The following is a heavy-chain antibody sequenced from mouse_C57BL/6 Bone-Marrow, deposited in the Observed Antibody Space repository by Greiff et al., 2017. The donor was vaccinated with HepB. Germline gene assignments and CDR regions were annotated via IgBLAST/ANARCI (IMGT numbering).Heavy chain of an antibody. D-gene: IGHD2-4*01. CDR2: INPNYGTT. J-gene: IGHJ4*01. CDR3: ASFYDYDCYYAMDY. Sequence: VQLKESGPELVKPGASVKISCKASGYSFTDYNMNWVKQSNGKSLEWIGVINPNYGTTSYNQKFKGKATLTVDQSSSTAYMQLNSLTSEDSAVYYCASFYDYDCYYAMDYWGQGTSVTVSS. CDR1: GYSFTDYN. V-gene: IGHV1-39*01.